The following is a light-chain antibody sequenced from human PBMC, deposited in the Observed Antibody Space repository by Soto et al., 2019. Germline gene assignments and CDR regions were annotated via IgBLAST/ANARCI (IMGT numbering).Light chain of an antibody. CDR2: EVR. V-gene: IGLV2-14*01. Sequence: QSVLTQPGSVSGSPGQSITISCSGTSRDVGAYNLGSWYQQRPGKAPKLLIYEVRNRPSGLSYRFSGSKSGNTASLTISSLLSEYEDDYFCSSFSSRNTLVFGGGTKVTVL. J-gene: IGLJ2*01. CDR1: SRDVGAYNL. CDR3: SSFSSRNTLV.